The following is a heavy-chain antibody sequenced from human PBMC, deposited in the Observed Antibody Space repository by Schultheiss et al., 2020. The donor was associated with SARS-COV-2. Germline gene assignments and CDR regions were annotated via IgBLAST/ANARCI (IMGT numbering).Heavy chain of an antibody. J-gene: IGHJ1*01. D-gene: IGHD4-23*01. CDR1: GYTFTGYY. CDR2: INPNSGGT. CDR3: ARDRGGGTAEYFQH. Sequence: ASVKVSCKASGYTFTGYYMHWVRQAPGQGLEWMGWINPNSGGTNYAQKFQGRVTITADESTSTAYMELSSLRSEDTAVYYCARDRGGGTAEYFQHWGQGTLVTVSS. V-gene: IGHV1-2*02.